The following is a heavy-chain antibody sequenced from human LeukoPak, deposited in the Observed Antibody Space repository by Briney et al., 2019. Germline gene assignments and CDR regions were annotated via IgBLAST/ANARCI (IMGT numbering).Heavy chain of an antibody. V-gene: IGHV1-69*13. CDR1: GYTFTSYY. CDR3: ARPADYYDSSGYYYGFDY. J-gene: IGHJ4*02. D-gene: IGHD3-22*01. Sequence: GASVKVSCKASGYTFTSYYMHWVRQAPGQGLEWMGGIIPIFGTANYAQKFQGRVTITADESTSTAYMELSSLRSEDTAVYYCARPADYYDSSGYYYGFDYWGQGTLVTVSS. CDR2: IIPIFGTA.